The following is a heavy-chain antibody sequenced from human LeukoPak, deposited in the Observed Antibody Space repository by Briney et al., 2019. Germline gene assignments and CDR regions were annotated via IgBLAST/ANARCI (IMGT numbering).Heavy chain of an antibody. J-gene: IGHJ3*02. CDR2: IYYSGST. CDR3: ARVPLTSRAFDI. V-gene: IGHV4-31*03. Sequence: SETLSLTCTVSGGSISSGGYYWSWIRQHPGKGLEWIGYIYYSGSTYYNPSLKSRVTISVDTSKNQFSLKLSSVTAADTAVYYCARVPLTSRAFDIWGQGTMVTVSS. CDR1: GGSISSGGYY. D-gene: IGHD1-14*01.